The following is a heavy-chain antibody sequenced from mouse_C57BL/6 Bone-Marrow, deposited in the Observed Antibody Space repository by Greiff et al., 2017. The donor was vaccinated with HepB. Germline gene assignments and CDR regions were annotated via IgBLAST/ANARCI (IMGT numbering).Heavy chain of an antibody. Sequence: EVKVVESGGGLVKPGGSLKLSCAASGFTFSSYAMSWVRQTPEKRLEWVATISDGGSYTYYPDNVKGRFTISRDNAKNNLYLQMSHLKSEDTAMYYCARDQEKLGRGAYWGQGTLVTVSA. D-gene: IGHD4-1*01. CDR1: GFTFSSYA. CDR2: ISDGGSYT. CDR3: ARDQEKLGRGAY. J-gene: IGHJ3*01. V-gene: IGHV5-4*01.